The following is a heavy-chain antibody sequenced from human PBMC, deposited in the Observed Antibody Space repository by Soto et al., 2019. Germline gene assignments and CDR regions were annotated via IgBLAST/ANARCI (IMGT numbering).Heavy chain of an antibody. D-gene: IGHD6-19*01. Sequence: QVQLVESGGGVVQPGRSLRLSCAASGFTFSSYGMHWVRQAPGKGLEWVAVIWYDGSNKYYADSVKGRFTTSRDNSKNTLYLQMNSLRAEDTAVYYRARDCAGYSSGWYQRGGFDYWGQGTLVTVSS. CDR1: GFTFSSYG. V-gene: IGHV3-33*01. CDR2: IWYDGSNK. J-gene: IGHJ4*02. CDR3: ARDCAGYSSGWYQRGGFDY.